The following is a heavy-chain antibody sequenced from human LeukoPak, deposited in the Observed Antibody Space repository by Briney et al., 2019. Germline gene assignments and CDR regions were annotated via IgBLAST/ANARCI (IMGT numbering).Heavy chain of an antibody. Sequence: PGGSLRLSCAASGFTFSSYAMSWVRQAPGKGLEWVSAISGSGGSTYYADSVKGRFTISRDNSKNTLYLQMNSLRAEDTAVYYCAKDLDLRFLEWLLWDYWGQGTLVTVSS. CDR3: AKDLDLRFLEWLLWDY. J-gene: IGHJ4*02. CDR2: ISGSGGST. V-gene: IGHV3-23*01. D-gene: IGHD3-3*01. CDR1: GFTFSSYA.